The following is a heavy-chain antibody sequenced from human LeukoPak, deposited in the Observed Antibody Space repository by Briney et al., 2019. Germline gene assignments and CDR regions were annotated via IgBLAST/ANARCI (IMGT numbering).Heavy chain of an antibody. CDR2: ISWNSGSI. D-gene: IGHD3-22*01. Sequence: GRSLRLSCAASGFTFDDYAMHWVRQAPGKGLEWVPGISWNSGSIGYADSVKGRFTISRDNAKNSLYLQMNSLRAEDTALYYCAKGQAGYYYDSSGTFDYWGQGTLVTVSS. V-gene: IGHV3-9*01. CDR3: AKGQAGYYYDSSGTFDY. J-gene: IGHJ4*02. CDR1: GFTFDDYA.